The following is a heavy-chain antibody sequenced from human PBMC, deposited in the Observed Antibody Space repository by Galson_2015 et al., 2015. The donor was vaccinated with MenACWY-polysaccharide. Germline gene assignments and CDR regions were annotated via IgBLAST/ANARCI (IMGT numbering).Heavy chain of an antibody. D-gene: IGHD3-22*01. Sequence: SLRLSCAASGFTFDDYAMHWVRQAPGKGLEWVSGISWNSGSIGYADSMKGRFTISRDNAKNSLYLQMNSLRAEDTALYYCAKASGYYDSSGIDYWGQGTLVTVSS. V-gene: IGHV3-9*01. CDR1: GFTFDDYA. CDR3: AKASGYYDSSGIDY. CDR2: ISWNSGSI. J-gene: IGHJ4*02.